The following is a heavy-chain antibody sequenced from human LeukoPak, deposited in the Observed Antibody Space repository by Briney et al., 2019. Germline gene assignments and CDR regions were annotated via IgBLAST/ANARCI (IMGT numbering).Heavy chain of an antibody. CDR2: IRSKAYGGTT. J-gene: IGHJ5*02. Sequence: GGSLRLSCTASGFTFGDYAMSWFRQAPGKGLEWVGFIRSKAYGGTTEYAASVKGRFTISRDDSKSIAYLQMNSLKTEDTAVYYCTRDHNEVWLQPGEWFDPWGQGTLVIVSS. V-gene: IGHV3-49*03. CDR3: TRDHNEVWLQPGEWFDP. D-gene: IGHD5-24*01. CDR1: GFTFGDYA.